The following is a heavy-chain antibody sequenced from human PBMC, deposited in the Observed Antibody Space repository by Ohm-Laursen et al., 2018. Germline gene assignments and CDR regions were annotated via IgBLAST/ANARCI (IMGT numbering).Heavy chain of an antibody. V-gene: IGHV3-21*01. D-gene: IGHD2-21*02. J-gene: IGHJ4*02. CDR1: GFTFSSYS. Sequence: SLRLSFAASGFTFSSYSMNWVRQAPGTRLEWVSSISTSSSYISYADSVKGRFTISRDNAKNSMFLQMNSLRAEDTAVYYCADTAYWGQGTLVTVSS. CDR3: ADTAY. CDR2: ISTSSSYI.